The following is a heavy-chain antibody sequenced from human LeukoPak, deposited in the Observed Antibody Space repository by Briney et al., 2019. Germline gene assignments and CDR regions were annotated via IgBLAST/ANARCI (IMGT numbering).Heavy chain of an antibody. D-gene: IGHD2-21*02. Sequence: ASVTVSCKASGFTFTSSAMQWVRQARGQRLEWIGWIVVGNGNTNYAQKFQERVTITRDMSTSTAYMELSSLRSEDTAVYYCAAEGQPLLHDAFDIWGQGTMVTVSS. CDR2: IVVGNGNT. V-gene: IGHV1-58*02. CDR1: GFTFTSSA. CDR3: AAEGQPLLHDAFDI. J-gene: IGHJ3*02.